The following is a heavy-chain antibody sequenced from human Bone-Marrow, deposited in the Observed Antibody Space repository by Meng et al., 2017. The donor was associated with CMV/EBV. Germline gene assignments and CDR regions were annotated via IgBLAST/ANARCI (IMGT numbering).Heavy chain of an antibody. CDR3: ARDRGSGWFDY. J-gene: IGHJ5*01. Sequence: QVQLQESGPGLVKPSQPLSLTCTVPGCSISSGGYYWSWIRQHPGKGLEWIGYIYYSGSTYYNPSLKSRVTISVDTSKNQFSLKLTSVTAADTAVYYCARDRGSGWFDYWGQGTLVTVSS. CDR1: GCSISSGGYY. D-gene: IGHD6-19*01. V-gene: IGHV4-31*03. CDR2: IYYSGST.